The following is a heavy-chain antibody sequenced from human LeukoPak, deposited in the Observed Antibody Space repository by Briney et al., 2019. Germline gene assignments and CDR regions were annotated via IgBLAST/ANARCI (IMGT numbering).Heavy chain of an antibody. J-gene: IGHJ5*02. Sequence: GASVKVSCKASGGTFSSYAISWVRQAPGQGLEWMGGIIPIFGTANYAQKFQGRVTITADKSTSTAYMDLSSLRSEDTAVYYCARVLRYFDWSGWFDPWGQGTLVTVSS. V-gene: IGHV1-69*06. CDR1: GGTFSSYA. CDR2: IIPIFGTA. D-gene: IGHD3-9*01. CDR3: ARVLRYFDWSGWFDP.